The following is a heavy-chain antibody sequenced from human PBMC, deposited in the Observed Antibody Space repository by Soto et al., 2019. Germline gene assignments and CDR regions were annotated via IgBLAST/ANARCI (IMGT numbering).Heavy chain of an antibody. D-gene: IGHD3-9*01. J-gene: IGHJ2*01. V-gene: IGHV4-34*01. CDR1: GGSFSGYY. CDR3: ARESHDILTGPPWVWYFDL. Sequence: QVQLQQWGAGPLRPLETLSLTCGVSGGSFSGYYWAWIRQSPGKGLEWIGEINDRGSINYNPSLKSRVSISVYTSNNHYSLNLRSVTAADTAVYYCARESHDILTGPPWVWYFDLWGRGTLVTV. CDR2: INDRGSI.